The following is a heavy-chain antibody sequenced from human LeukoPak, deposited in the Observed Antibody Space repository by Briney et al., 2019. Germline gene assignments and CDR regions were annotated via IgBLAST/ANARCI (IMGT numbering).Heavy chain of an antibody. Sequence: SETLSLTCTVSGGSISSYYWSWIRQPPGKGLEWIGYIYYSGSTNYNPSLKSRVTISQDTSKNQFFLKLTSVTAADTAVYYCARHSWVNGYFDYWGQGTLVSVSS. CDR1: GGSISSYY. D-gene: IGHD4-17*01. CDR2: IYYSGST. V-gene: IGHV4-59*08. CDR3: ARHSWVNGYFDY. J-gene: IGHJ4*02.